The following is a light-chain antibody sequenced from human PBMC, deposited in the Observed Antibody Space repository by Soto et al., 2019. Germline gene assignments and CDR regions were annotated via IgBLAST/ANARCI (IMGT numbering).Light chain of an antibody. CDR3: AAWDDSLSGLYV. CDR1: SSNIGSNT. V-gene: IGLV1-44*01. Sequence: QLVLTQPPSASGTPGQRVTISCSGSSSNIGSNTVNWYQQLPGTAPKLLIYTNNQRPSGVPDRFSGSKSGTSASLAISGLQSEDEAEYYCAAWDDSLSGLYVFGAGTKVTVL. J-gene: IGLJ1*01. CDR2: TNN.